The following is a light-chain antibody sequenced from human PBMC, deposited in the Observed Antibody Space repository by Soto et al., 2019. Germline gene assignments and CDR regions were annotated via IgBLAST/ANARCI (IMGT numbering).Light chain of an antibody. CDR2: DAS. J-gene: IGKJ1*01. CDR3: QQYGDRPRT. V-gene: IGKV3-15*01. Sequence: EIVLTQSPGTLSLSPGERATLSCRASQYIGSAVAWYHQRSGQAPRLLIFDASVRVPTTPARFSGSVSGTEFNLTISSLESEDFAVYFCQQYGDRPRTFGQGTKVDIK. CDR1: QYIGSA.